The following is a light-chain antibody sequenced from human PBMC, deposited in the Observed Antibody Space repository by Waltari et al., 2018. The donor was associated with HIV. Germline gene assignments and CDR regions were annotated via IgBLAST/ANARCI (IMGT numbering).Light chain of an antibody. CDR1: SSDVGSSYL. V-gene: IGLV2-23*02. J-gene: IGLJ2*01. CDR2: EVS. Sequence: QSALTQPASVSGSPGQSIPISCTGTSSDVGSSYLVSWYQQHPGKAPKLMIYEVSKRPSGVSNRFSGSKSGNTASLTISGLQAEDEADYYCCSYAGSSTFVVFGGGTKLTVL. CDR3: CSYAGSSTFVV.